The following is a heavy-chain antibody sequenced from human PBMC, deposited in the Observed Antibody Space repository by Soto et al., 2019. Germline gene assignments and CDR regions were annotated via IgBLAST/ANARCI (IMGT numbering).Heavy chain of an antibody. CDR2: IYYSGST. V-gene: IGHV4-59*01. CDR1: GGSISSYY. Sequence: SETLSLTCTVSGGSISSYYWSWIRQPPGKGLEWIGYIYYSGSTNYNPSLKSRVTISVDTSKNQFSLKLSSVTAADTAVYYCARRACSGGSCYSLGDYYYGMDVWGQGTTVTVS. D-gene: IGHD2-15*01. J-gene: IGHJ6*02. CDR3: ARRACSGGSCYSLGDYYYGMDV.